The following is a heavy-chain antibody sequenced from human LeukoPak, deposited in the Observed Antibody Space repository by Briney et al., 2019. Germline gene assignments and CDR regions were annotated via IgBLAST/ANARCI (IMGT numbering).Heavy chain of an antibody. CDR2: IWYGGSNK. J-gene: IGHJ4*02. Sequence: PGGSLRLSCAASGFTFSSYGMHWVRQAPGKGLEWVAVIWYGGSNKYYADSVKGRFTISRDNAKNSLYLQMNSLRAEDTAVYYCAKESRERTCLDYWGQGTLVTVSS. V-gene: IGHV3-33*03. CDR3: AKESRERTCLDY. D-gene: IGHD1-26*01. CDR1: GFTFSSYG.